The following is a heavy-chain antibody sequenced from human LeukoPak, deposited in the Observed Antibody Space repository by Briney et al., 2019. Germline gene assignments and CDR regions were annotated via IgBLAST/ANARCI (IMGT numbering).Heavy chain of an antibody. V-gene: IGHV5-51*01. CDR1: GYSFTSYW. CDR3: ARSIVVVPAAIGPYYFDY. D-gene: IGHD2-2*02. Sequence: EESLKISCKGSGYSFTSYWIGWVRQMPGKGLEWMGIIYPGDSDTRYSPSFQGQVTISADKSISTAYLQWSSLKASDTTMYYCARSIVVVPAAIGPYYFDYWGQGTLVTVSS. J-gene: IGHJ4*02. CDR2: IYPGDSDT.